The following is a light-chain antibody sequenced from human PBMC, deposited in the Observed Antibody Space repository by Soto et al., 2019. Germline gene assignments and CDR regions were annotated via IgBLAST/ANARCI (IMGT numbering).Light chain of an antibody. J-gene: IGKJ1*01. CDR2: DAS. Sequence: DIQMTQSPSSLSASLGDRVTITCRASQSVSNYLHWYQQKPGKAPNLLIYDASSLQSGVQSRFSGSGSGTDFTLTISSLQREDFATYYCQQSYYNPTFGQGTKVDIK. CDR3: QQSYYNPT. V-gene: IGKV1-39*01. CDR1: QSVSNY.